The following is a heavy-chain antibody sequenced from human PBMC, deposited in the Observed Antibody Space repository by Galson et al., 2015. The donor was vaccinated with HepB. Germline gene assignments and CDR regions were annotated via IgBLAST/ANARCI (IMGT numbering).Heavy chain of an antibody. D-gene: IGHD3-22*01. CDR1: GFTVSSNY. J-gene: IGHJ4*02. V-gene: IGHV3-53*01. CDR2: IYSGGST. Sequence: SLRLSCAASGFTVSSNYMSWVRQAPGKGLEWVSVIYSGGSTYYADSVKGRFTISRDNSKNTLYLQMNSLRAEDTAVYYCARAERTYYYDSSGYGRGYFDYWGQGTLVTVSS. CDR3: ARAERTYYYDSSGYGRGYFDY.